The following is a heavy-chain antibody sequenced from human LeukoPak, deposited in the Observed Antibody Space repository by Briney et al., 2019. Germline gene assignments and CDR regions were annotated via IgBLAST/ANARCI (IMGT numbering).Heavy chain of an antibody. Sequence: ASVKVSCKASGYTFTSYGISWVRQAPGQGLEWMGWISAYNGNTNYAQKLQGRVTMTTDTSTSTAYMELRSLRSDDTAVYYCARVGEITTTYYFYIVVWGKGTTVTVSS. CDR1: GYTFTSYG. D-gene: IGHD3-22*01. CDR2: ISAYNGNT. J-gene: IGHJ6*03. V-gene: IGHV1-18*01. CDR3: ARVGEITTTYYFYIVV.